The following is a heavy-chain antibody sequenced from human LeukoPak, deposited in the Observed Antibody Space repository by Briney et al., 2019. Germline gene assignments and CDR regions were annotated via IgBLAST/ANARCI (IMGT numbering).Heavy chain of an antibody. Sequence: SETLSLTCTVSGGSISGGGYYWSWIRQHPGKGLEWIGYIYYSGSTYYNPSLKSRVTISVDTSKNQFSLKLSSVTAADTAVYYCARVNTAMVTQSHDYYGMDVWGQGTTVTVSS. J-gene: IGHJ6*02. CDR2: IYYSGST. V-gene: IGHV4-31*03. D-gene: IGHD5-18*01. CDR3: ARVNTAMVTQSHDYYGMDV. CDR1: GGSISGGGYY.